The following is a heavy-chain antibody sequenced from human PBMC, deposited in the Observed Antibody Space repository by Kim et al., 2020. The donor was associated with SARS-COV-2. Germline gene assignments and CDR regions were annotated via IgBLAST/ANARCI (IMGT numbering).Heavy chain of an antibody. J-gene: IGHJ6*02. V-gene: IGHV1-46*01. CDR3: ARAPSHYYGMDV. CDR2: INPSGGIT. CDR1: GNTFTNYY. Sequence: ASVKVSCKASGNTFTNYYMHWVRQAPGQGLEWMGIINPSGGITTYAQNFQGRVTMSRDTSTSTVYMELSSLRSEDTAIYYCARAPSHYYGMDVWGQGTTVTVSS.